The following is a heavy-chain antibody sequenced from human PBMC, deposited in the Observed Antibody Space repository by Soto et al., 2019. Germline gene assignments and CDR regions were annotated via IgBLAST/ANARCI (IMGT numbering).Heavy chain of an antibody. D-gene: IGHD1-1*01. CDR3: ARDRIPPKGATGYSSFDL. J-gene: IGHJ2*01. V-gene: IGHV1-46*03. Sequence: QVQLVQSGAEVKKPGASVKVSCKASGYTFTSYYMHWVRQAPGQGLEWMGIINPSGGSSYAQKFQSRVTMTRDTSTSTVYMALSSVTSEDTAVYYCARDRIPPKGATGYSSFDLWGRGTLVTVSS. CDR1: GYTFTSYY. CDR2: INPSGGS.